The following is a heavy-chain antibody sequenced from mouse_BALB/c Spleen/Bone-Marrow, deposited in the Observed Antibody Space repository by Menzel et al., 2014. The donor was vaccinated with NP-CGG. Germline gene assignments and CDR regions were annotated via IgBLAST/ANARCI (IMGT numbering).Heavy chain of an antibody. V-gene: IGHV1S130*01. CDR3: ARQQRFAYYFDF. CDR2: SHPNSGNT. J-gene: IGHJ2*01. CDR1: GYTFTNSW. Sequence: QVQLQQPGSVLVRPGASVKLSCKASGYTFTNSWTHWAKQRPGQGLEWIGESHPNSGNTNFNEKFKVKATLTVDTSSSTAYLYLSSLTAEDSAVYYCARQQRFAYYFDFCGQGPTLTVSS.